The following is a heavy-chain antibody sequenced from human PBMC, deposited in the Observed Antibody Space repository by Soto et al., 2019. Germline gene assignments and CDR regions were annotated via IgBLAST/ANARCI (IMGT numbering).Heavy chain of an antibody. Sequence: GASVKVSCKASGYTFTSYAMHWVRQAPGQRLEWMGWINPNNGDTNYAQNFQGRVTMTRDTSISTAYMELSGLRSDDTAVYYCARVHTYYYYSGSFDFWGQGTLVTVSS. V-gene: IGHV1-2*02. CDR3: ARVHTYYYYSGSFDF. CDR1: GYTFTSYA. J-gene: IGHJ4*02. D-gene: IGHD2-15*01. CDR2: INPNNGDT.